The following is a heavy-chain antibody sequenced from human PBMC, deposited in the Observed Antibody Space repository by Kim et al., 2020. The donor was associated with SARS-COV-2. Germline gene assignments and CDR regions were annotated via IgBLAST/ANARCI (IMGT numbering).Heavy chain of an antibody. D-gene: IGHD3-10*01. Sequence: GGSLRLSCAASGFTFSSYAMSWVRQAPGKGLEWVSVIYSGGSSTYYADSVKGRFTISRDNSKNTLYLQMNSLRAEDTAVYYCARYLMVRGESRPQYYFDYWGQGTLVTVSS. V-gene: IGHV3-23*03. CDR3: ARYLMVRGESRPQYYFDY. CDR2: IYSGGSST. CDR1: GFTFSSYA. J-gene: IGHJ4*02.